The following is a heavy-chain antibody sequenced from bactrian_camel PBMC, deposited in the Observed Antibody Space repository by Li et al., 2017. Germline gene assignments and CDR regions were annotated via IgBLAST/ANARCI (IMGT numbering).Heavy chain of an antibody. Sequence: VQLVESGGGSVEAGGSLRLSCVVSGYTYSADCMVWFRQRSGEEREAVATYDSDGTTDYADSVQGRFTISKDSAKRTLFLQMNSLKPDDTSMYYCAANVGWICYARLFQTAYGIWGQGTQVTVS. CDR1: GYTYSADC. CDR3: AANVGWICYARLFQTAYGI. V-gene: IGHV3S6*01. D-gene: IGHD5*01. CDR2: YDSDGTT. J-gene: IGHJ4*01.